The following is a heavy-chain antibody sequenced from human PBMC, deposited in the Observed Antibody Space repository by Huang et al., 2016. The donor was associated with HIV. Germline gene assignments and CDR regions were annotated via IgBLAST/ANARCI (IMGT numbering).Heavy chain of an antibody. CDR2: INHSENT. CDR3: ARGLRFCRGGDCFPTHFQH. J-gene: IGHJ1*01. CDR1: GGSFSGYQ. D-gene: IGHD2-21*02. Sequence: QVRLEPWGAGLLKPSETLSLTCAVYGGSFSGYQWTWIRQSPWKGLELIWEINHSENTKCNPAPTTRVTITVDMSKSQCSLKVTSLTVADAAVYFCARGLRFCRGGDCFPTHFQHWSQG. V-gene: IGHV4-34*02.